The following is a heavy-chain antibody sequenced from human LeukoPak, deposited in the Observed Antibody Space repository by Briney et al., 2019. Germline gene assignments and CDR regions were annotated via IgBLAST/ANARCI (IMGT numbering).Heavy chain of an antibody. Sequence: GASVKVSCKASGGTFISYAISWVRQAPGQGLEWMGWIIPIFGTANYAQKFQGRVTITADESTSTAYMELSSLRSEDTAVYYCARGSVGMYSSGWYYFDYWGQGTLVTVSS. J-gene: IGHJ4*02. D-gene: IGHD6-19*01. CDR1: GGTFISYA. V-gene: IGHV1-69*13. CDR2: IIPIFGTA. CDR3: ARGSVGMYSSGWYYFDY.